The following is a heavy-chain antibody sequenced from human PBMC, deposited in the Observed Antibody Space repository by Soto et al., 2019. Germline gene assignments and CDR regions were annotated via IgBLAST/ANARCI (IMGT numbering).Heavy chain of an antibody. CDR3: ARRYGWAFDI. CDR1: GGSISSYY. CDR2: IYYSGGT. Sequence: PSETLSLTCTVSGGSISSYYWSWIRQPPGKGLEWIGYIYYSGGTNYNPSLKSRVTISVDTSKNQFSLKLSSVTAADTAVYYCARRYGWAFDIWGQGKMVTVSS. D-gene: IGHD3-16*01. J-gene: IGHJ3*02. V-gene: IGHV4-59*08.